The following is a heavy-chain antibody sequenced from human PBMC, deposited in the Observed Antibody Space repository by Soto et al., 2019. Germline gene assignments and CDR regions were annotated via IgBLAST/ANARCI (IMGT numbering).Heavy chain of an antibody. D-gene: IGHD6-19*01. CDR1: GFTFSGYW. Sequence: PVGSLRLSCEASGFTFSGYWMSWVRQAPGKGLEWVADIKHDGSVRYYVDSVKGRFTISRDNAKKLLYLQMNGLRAEDTALYYCARAPYSNGWYRFDLWGQGTLVTVSS. CDR2: IKHDGSVR. J-gene: IGHJ4*02. V-gene: IGHV3-7*03. CDR3: ARAPYSNGWYRFDL.